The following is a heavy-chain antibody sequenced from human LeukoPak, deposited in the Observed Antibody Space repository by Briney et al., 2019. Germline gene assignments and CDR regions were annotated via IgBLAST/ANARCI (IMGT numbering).Heavy chain of an antibody. V-gene: IGHV3-7*01. J-gene: IGHJ4*02. CDR2: IKQDGSEK. Sequence: GGPLRLSCAASGFTFSSYWMSWVRQAPGKGLEWVANIKQDGSEKYYVDSVKGRFTISRDNGKNSLYLQMNSLRAEDTAVYYCARDSPEKDYYDSSGYYVHWGQGTLVTVSS. CDR1: GFTFSSYW. D-gene: IGHD3-22*01. CDR3: ARDSPEKDYYDSSGYYVH.